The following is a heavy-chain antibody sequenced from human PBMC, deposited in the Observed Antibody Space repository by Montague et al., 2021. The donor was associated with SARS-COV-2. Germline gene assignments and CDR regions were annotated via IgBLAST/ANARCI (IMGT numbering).Heavy chain of an antibody. V-gene: IGHV3-48*04. CDR1: GFTFSDYG. CDR2: ISATSRTI. CDR3: VRDPATGMDV. J-gene: IGHJ6*02. Sequence: SLRLSCAASGFTFSDYGINLVRQAPGMGLEWFSYISATSRTIYYXXSLKGRFTVSRDNAKNSLYLQMNSLRAEDTALYYCVRDPATGMDVWGLGTMVTVSS.